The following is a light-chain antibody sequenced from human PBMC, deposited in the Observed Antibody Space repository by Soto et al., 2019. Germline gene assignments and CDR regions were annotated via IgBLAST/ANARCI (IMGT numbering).Light chain of an antibody. J-gene: IGKJ1*01. Sequence: VEQCAGNVSRSPGERATLSCGANQSVTSNYLAWYQQKPGQAPRLLIYGASSRASGVPDRFSGSGSGTDFTLFIIRLEREDFLVYYCAHYGSSPPTFGQGTKVDIK. CDR1: QSVTSNY. V-gene: IGKV3-20*01. CDR3: AHYGSSPPT. CDR2: GAS.